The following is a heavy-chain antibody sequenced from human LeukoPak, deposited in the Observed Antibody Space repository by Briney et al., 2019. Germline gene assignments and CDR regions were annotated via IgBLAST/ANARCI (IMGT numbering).Heavy chain of an antibody. CDR3: ARDGGFCSGGSCYDY. Sequence: GGSLRLSCAASGFTFSSYSMNWVRQATGKGLEWVANIKQDGSEKYYVDSVKGRFTITRDNAKNSLYLQMNSLRAEDTAVYYCARDGGFCSGGSCYDYWGQGTLVTVSS. D-gene: IGHD2-15*01. V-gene: IGHV3-7*01. J-gene: IGHJ4*02. CDR1: GFTFSSYS. CDR2: IKQDGSEK.